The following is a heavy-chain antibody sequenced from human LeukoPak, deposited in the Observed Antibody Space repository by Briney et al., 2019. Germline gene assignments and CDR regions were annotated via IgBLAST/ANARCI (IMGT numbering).Heavy chain of an antibody. CDR3: ARDRSGSPGSAFDI. CDR1: GGTFSSYT. J-gene: IGHJ3*02. CDR2: IIPILGIA. D-gene: IGHD1-26*01. V-gene: IGHV1-69*04. Sequence: SVKVSCKASGGTFSSYTISWVRQAPGQGLEWMGRIIPILGIANYAQKFQGRVTITADKSTSTAYMELSSLRSEDTAVYYCARDRSGSPGSAFDIWGQGTMVTVSS.